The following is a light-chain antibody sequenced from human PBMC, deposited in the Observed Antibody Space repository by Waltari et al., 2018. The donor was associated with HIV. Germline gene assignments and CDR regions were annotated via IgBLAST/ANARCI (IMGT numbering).Light chain of an antibody. CDR3: QQYNNWPRT. V-gene: IGKV3-15*01. J-gene: IGKJ1*01. CDR2: GAS. Sequence: EIVMTQSPATLSTSPGERVTLSCRASQGINSNLAWYQQKPGQAPGLLIYGASTRATTIPARSSGSGSGTEFTLTISSLQSEDFAVYYCQQYNNWPRTFGQGTKVDFK. CDR1: QGINSN.